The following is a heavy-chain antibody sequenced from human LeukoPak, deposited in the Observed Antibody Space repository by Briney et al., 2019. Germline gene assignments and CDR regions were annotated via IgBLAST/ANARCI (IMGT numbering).Heavy chain of an antibody. V-gene: IGHV4-38-2*01. D-gene: IGHD3-10*01. Sequence: GSLRLSCAASGFTFSSYGMHWIRQPPGKGLEWIGSIYHSGSTYYNPSLKSRVTISVDTSKNQFSLKLSSVTAADTAVYYCARVETFGELIDYWGQGTLVTVSS. J-gene: IGHJ4*02. CDR2: IYHSGST. CDR3: ARVETFGELIDY. CDR1: GFTFSSYG.